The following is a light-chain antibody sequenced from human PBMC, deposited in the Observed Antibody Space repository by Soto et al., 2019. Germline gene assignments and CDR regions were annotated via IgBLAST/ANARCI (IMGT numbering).Light chain of an antibody. J-gene: IGKJ4*01. CDR1: QSVNSN. V-gene: IGKV3-11*01. CDR3: QQRSNRPLT. CDR2: DAS. Sequence: EIVLTQSPATLSLSPGERATLSCRASQSVNSNLAWYQQKPGQAPRLLIYDASNRATGIPARFSGSGSGTDFTLTISNLEHEDLAVYYCQQRSNRPLTFGAGTKVEIK.